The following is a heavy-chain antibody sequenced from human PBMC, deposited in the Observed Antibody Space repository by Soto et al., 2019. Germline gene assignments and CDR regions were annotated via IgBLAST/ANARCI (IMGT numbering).Heavy chain of an antibody. Sequence: QVQLQQWGAGLLKPSETLSLTCAVYGGSFSGYYWSWIRQPPGKGLEWIGEINHSGSTNYNPSLKSRVTISVETSKNQFSLKLSSVTAADTAVYYCARGAIAAAGTDYWGQGTLVTVSS. D-gene: IGHD6-13*01. CDR1: GGSFSGYY. V-gene: IGHV4-34*01. J-gene: IGHJ4*02. CDR3: ARGAIAAAGTDY. CDR2: INHSGST.